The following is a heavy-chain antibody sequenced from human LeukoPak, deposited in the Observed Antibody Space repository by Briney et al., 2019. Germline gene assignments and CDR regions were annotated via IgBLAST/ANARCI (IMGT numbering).Heavy chain of an antibody. V-gene: IGHV3-48*02. D-gene: IGHD4-17*01. CDR3: ARDSRDYVFDY. Sequence: GGSLRLSCAAAGFTFSTYRMNWVRQAPGNGLEWVSYISSSSTTIHYADSGKGRFTISRDDAKNTLYLQMNSLRDADTAVYYCARDSRDYVFDYWGQGALVTVSS. J-gene: IGHJ4*02. CDR1: GFTFSTYR. CDR2: ISSSSTTI.